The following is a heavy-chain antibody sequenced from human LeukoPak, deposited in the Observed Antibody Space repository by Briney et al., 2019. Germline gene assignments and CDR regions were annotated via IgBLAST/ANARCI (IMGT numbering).Heavy chain of an antibody. CDR3: AREGGDSSGYYHDY. CDR1: GGSFSGYY. D-gene: IGHD3-22*01. CDR2: INHSGST. J-gene: IGHJ4*02. Sequence: SETLSLTCAVYGGSFSGYYWSWIRQPPGKGLEWIGEINHSGSTNYNPSLKSRVTISVGTSKNQFSLKLSSVTAADTAVYYCAREGGDSSGYYHDYWGQGTLVTVSS. V-gene: IGHV4-34*01.